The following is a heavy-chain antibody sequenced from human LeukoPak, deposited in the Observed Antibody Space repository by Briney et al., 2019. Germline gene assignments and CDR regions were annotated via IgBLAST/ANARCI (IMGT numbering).Heavy chain of an antibody. J-gene: IGHJ2*01. Sequence: ASVPVSCKASVYTLTRYYLHWLGQAPAQGLEWMGIINTSRGSTSYAQNFQGRVTMTRDTSTSTVYMELSSLRSEDTAVYYYARDEGLRHWYFDLWGRGTLVTVSS. CDR2: INTSRGST. CDR3: ARDEGLRHWYFDL. D-gene: IGHD4-17*01. CDR1: VYTLTRYY. V-gene: IGHV1-46*01.